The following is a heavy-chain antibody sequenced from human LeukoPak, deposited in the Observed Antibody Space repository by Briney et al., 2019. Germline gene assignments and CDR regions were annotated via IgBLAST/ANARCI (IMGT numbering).Heavy chain of an antibody. Sequence: GGSRRLSCAASGFTFSSYSMNWVRQAPGKGLEWVSSISSSSSYIYYADSVKGRFTISRDNDKNPLYLQMNRLRAEDTDVYYCARDEYYGSGSYYNYYYYMDVWGKGTTVTVSS. CDR1: GFTFSSYS. CDR3: ARDEYYGSGSYYNYYYYMDV. V-gene: IGHV3-21*01. D-gene: IGHD3-10*01. J-gene: IGHJ6*03. CDR2: ISSSSSYI.